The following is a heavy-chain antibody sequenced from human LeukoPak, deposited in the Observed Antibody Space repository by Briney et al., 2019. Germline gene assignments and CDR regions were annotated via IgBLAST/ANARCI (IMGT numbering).Heavy chain of an antibody. V-gene: IGHV1-8*01. CDR2: MNPNSGDT. Sequence: ASVKVSCKASGYTFTTYDITWVRQATGQVLEWMGWMNPNSGDTAYAQKFQGRVAMTRDTSISTAYMELSSLRSEDTAVYYCARGLGDYYDTSDYYYAVPAHWGQGTLVTVSS. CDR1: GYTFTTYD. J-gene: IGHJ4*02. D-gene: IGHD3-22*01. CDR3: ARGLGDYYDTSDYYYAVPAH.